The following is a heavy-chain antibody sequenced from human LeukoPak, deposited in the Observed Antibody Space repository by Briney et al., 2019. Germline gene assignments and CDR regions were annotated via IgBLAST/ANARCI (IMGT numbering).Heavy chain of an antibody. CDR1: GGTFSSYA. CDR3: ARAPALANWFDP. Sequence: SVKVSCKASGGTFSSYAISWVRQAPGQGLEWMGGIIPIFGTANYAQKFQGRVTMTRDTSTSTVYMELSSLRSEDTAVYYCARAPALANWFDPWGQGTLVTVSS. J-gene: IGHJ5*02. V-gene: IGHV1-69*05. CDR2: IIPIFGTA.